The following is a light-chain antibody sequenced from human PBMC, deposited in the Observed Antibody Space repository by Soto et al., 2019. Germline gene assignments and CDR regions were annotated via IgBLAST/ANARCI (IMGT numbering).Light chain of an antibody. J-gene: IGKJ2*01. CDR3: MQHTHWPHT. CDR1: QSLVSSDGNTY. Sequence: DVVMTQSPLSLPVTLGQPASISCKSSQSLVSSDGNTYLNWFQQRPGQSPSSLFSTVSNRDSGVPDRFSGSGSGTDFTLKISRVEADDIGVYYCMQHTHWPHTFGQVTKLEIK. CDR2: TVS. V-gene: IGKV2-30*01.